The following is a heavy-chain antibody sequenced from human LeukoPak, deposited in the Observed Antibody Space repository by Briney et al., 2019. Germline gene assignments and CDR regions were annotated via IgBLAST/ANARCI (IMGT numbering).Heavy chain of an antibody. CDR1: GGSITSVGYY. Sequence: SQTLSLTCNVSGGSITSVGYYWNWIRQPAGKELEWIWRIYPSESTNYNPSLKSRVTISIDTSKNQFSLKLNFVTAADTAVYYCARVSYQEGVDYWGQGTLVTVSS. J-gene: IGHJ4*02. V-gene: IGHV4-61*02. CDR2: IYPSEST. CDR3: ARVSYQEGVDY. D-gene: IGHD2-2*01.